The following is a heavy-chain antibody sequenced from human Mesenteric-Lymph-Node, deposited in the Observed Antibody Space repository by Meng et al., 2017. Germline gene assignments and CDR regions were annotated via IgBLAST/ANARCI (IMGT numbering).Heavy chain of an antibody. CDR2: INTNTGNP. Sequence: VQLVQSGFEVKKPGASVKVSCMASGYTFTNYDINWVRQAPGQGLEWMGWINTNTGNPTYAQGFTGRFVFSLDTSVSTAHLHISTLTPEDTAVYYCATSGGGFDYWGQGTLVTVSS. J-gene: IGHJ4*02. V-gene: IGHV7-4-1*02. D-gene: IGHD1-26*01. CDR3: ATSGGGFDY. CDR1: GYTFTNYD.